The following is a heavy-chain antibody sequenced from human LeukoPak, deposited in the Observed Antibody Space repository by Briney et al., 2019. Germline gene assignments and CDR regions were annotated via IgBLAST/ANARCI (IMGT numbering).Heavy chain of an antibody. J-gene: IGHJ4*02. CDR2: ISSSGSTI. CDR1: GFTFSDYY. Sequence: GGSLRLSCAASGFTFSDYYMSWIRQAPGKGLEWVSYISSSGSTIYYADSVKGRFTISRDNTKNSLCLQMNSLRAEDTAVYYCARWYSSSWYPNRYYFDYWGQGTLVTVSS. V-gene: IGHV3-11*01. D-gene: IGHD6-13*01. CDR3: ARWYSSSWYPNRYYFDY.